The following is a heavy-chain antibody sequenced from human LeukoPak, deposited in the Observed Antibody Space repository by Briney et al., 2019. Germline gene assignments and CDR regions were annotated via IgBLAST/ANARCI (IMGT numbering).Heavy chain of an antibody. CDR2: IYYSGSP. CDR3: ARWRTARTGFDY. Sequence: SETLSLTCTVSGGSISSNSYYWGWIRQPPGKGLEWIGSIYYSGSPYYNPSLKSRDTISVDTSKNQFSLKVISVTAADTAVYYCARWRTARTGFDYWGQGTLVTVSS. J-gene: IGHJ4*02. CDR1: GGSISSNSYY. V-gene: IGHV4-39*01. D-gene: IGHD3/OR15-3a*01.